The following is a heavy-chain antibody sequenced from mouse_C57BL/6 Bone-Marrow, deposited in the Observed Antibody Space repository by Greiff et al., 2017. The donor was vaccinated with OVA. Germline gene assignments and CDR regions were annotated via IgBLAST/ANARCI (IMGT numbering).Heavy chain of an antibody. CDR2: IDPSDSYT. CDR3: AREGGSSYSWYFDV. J-gene: IGHJ1*03. CDR1: GYTFTSYW. V-gene: IGHV1-69*01. Sequence: QVQLQQSGAELVMPGASVKLSCKASGYTFTSYWMHWVKQRPGQGLEWIGEIDPSDSYTNYNQKFKGKSTLTVDKSSSTAYMQLSSLTSEDSAVYYCAREGGSSYSWYFDVWGTGTTVTVSS. D-gene: IGHD1-1*01.